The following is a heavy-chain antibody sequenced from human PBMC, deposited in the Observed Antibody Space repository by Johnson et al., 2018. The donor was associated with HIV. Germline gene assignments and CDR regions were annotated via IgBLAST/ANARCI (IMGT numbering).Heavy chain of an antibody. CDR3: TTGFGPAYEI. CDR2: ISATGITL. V-gene: IGHV3-11*04. J-gene: IGHJ3*02. D-gene: IGHD3-16*01. Sequence: QVQLVESGGGLVKPGGSLRLSCAASEFTYSDFYINWIRQPPGKGLEWVSSISATGITLYYADSVKGRFTISTDNAKNSLYLQMNSLRPEDTAVYYCTTGFGPAYEIWGQGTMVTVSS. CDR1: EFTYSDFY.